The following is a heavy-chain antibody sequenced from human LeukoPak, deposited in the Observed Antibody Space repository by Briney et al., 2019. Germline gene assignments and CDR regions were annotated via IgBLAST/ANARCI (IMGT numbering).Heavy chain of an antibody. V-gene: IGHV4-39*01. Sequence: KPGGSLRLSCVDSGFTFSSNNMNWVRQPPGKGLEWIGSIYYSGSTYYNPSLKSRVTISVDTSKNQFSLKLSSVTAADTAVYYCASSWGALRYLDYWGQGTLVTVSS. D-gene: IGHD3-9*01. J-gene: IGHJ4*02. CDR2: IYYSGST. CDR3: ASSWGALRYLDY. CDR1: GFTFSSNN.